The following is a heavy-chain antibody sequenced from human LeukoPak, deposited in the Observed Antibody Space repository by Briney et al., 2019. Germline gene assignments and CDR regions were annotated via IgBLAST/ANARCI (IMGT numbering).Heavy chain of an antibody. D-gene: IGHD5-18*01. CDR3: AKRIQSAMAMGY. V-gene: IGHV3-23*01. CDR1: GFTFSSYG. CDR2: ISGSGGST. J-gene: IGHJ4*02. Sequence: PGGSLRLSCAASGFTFSSYGMSWVRQAPGKGLEWVSGISGSGGSTYYADSVKGRFTISRDNSKNTMYLQMNSLRAEDTAVYYCAKRIQSAMAMGYWGQGTLVTVSS.